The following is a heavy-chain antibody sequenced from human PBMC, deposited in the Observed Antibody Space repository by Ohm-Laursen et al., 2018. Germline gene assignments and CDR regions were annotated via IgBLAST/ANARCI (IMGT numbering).Heavy chain of an antibody. J-gene: IGHJ4*02. Sequence: SLRLSCAASGFTFSSYGMHWVRQAPGKGLEWVAVISYDGSNKYYADSVKGRFSISRDNSKNTQYLQMNSLRAEDTAVYFCAIDSGGTEHTVWGQGTLVTVSS. D-gene: IGHD3-10*01. CDR3: AIDSGGTEHTV. V-gene: IGHV3-30*03. CDR1: GFTFSSYG. CDR2: ISYDGSNK.